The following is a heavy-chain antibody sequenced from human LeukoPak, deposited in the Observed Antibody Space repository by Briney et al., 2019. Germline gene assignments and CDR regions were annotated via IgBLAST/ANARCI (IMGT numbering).Heavy chain of an antibody. CDR2: IYPGDSDT. D-gene: IGHD3-10*01. Sequence: GESLKISCKGSGYHFTNYWIAWVRQMSGKGLEWMGTIYPGDSDTKYSPSFQGQVTISADKSTSPAYLQWRSLKASDSAMYYCARGHVLLWFGEFTDWGQGTLVTVSS. CDR3: ARGHVLLWFGEFTD. V-gene: IGHV5-51*01. J-gene: IGHJ4*02. CDR1: GYHFTNYW.